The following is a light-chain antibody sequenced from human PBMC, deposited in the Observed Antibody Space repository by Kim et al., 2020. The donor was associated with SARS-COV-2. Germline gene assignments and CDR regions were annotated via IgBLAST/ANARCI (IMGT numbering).Light chain of an antibody. V-gene: IGLV3-1*01. J-gene: IGLJ2*01. CDR2: QNN. CDR3: QAWDSSTAI. Sequence: VAPGQTASITCSGDKLGDKYACWYQQKPGQSPVLVIYQNNKRPSGIPERFSGSNYGNTATLTISGTQAMDEADYYCQAWDSSTAIFGGGTQLTVL. CDR1: KLGDKY.